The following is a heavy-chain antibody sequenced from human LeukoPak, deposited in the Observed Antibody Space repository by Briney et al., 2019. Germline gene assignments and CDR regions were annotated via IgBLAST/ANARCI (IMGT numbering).Heavy chain of an antibody. CDR2: INQDGSEK. D-gene: IGHD2-21*02. V-gene: IGHV3-7*01. CDR1: GFTFRSYW. J-gene: IGHJ4*02. Sequence: GGSLRLSCAASGFTFRSYWMSWARQAPGKGLEWVANINQDGSEKYYVDSVKGRFTISRDNAENSLFLQLNSLRAEDTAVYYCARDVFCGGDCYSPKCNWGQGTLVTVFS. CDR3: ARDVFCGGDCYSPKCN.